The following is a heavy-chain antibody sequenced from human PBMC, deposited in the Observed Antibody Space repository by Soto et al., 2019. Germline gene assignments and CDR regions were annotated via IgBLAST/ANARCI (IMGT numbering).Heavy chain of an antibody. D-gene: IGHD3-22*01. V-gene: IGHV3-30-3*01. CDR3: AREDESSGHAGTFQH. Sequence: QVQLVESGGGVVQPRRSLRLSCTVSGFSFSSYVMHWVRQAPGEGLEWVAGISVDGSSTHYADSVKGRFTISRDNSKNTMYLQMDSLTAEETTVYYCAREDESSGHAGTFQHWGQGTLVTVSS. CDR1: GFSFSSYV. CDR2: ISVDGSST. J-gene: IGHJ1*01.